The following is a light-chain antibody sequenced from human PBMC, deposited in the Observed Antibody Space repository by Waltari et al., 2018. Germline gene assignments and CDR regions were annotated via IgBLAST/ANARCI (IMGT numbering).Light chain of an antibody. Sequence: DIQMTQSPSTLSASVGDRVTITCRASQSISSWLAWYQQKPGTAPKLLIYKASSLESGFPSRFSGSGSGTEFILTIRSLQPDDFATYYCQQYNSYRTFGQGTKVEIK. CDR3: QQYNSYRT. CDR1: QSISSW. J-gene: IGKJ1*01. V-gene: IGKV1-5*03. CDR2: KAS.